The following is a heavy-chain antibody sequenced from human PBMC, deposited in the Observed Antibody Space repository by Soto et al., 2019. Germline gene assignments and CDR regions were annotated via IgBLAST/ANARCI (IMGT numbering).Heavy chain of an antibody. V-gene: IGHV3-33*01. CDR3: ASGSYYDYIWGTSGYFDY. Sequence: GGSLRLSCAASGFTFSSYGMHWVRQAPGKGLEWVAVIWYDGSNKYYADSVKGRFTISRDNSKNTLYLQMNSLRAEDTAVYYCASGSYYDYIWGTSGYFDYWGQGTLVTVSS. J-gene: IGHJ4*02. D-gene: IGHD3-16*01. CDR2: IWYDGSNK. CDR1: GFTFSSYG.